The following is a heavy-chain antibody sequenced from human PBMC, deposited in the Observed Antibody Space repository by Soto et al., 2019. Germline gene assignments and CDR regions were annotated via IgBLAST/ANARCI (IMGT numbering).Heavy chain of an antibody. CDR3: AREEVVPAANTDYYYYYMDV. D-gene: IGHD2-2*01. J-gene: IGHJ6*03. V-gene: IGHV3-33*01. Sequence: PGESLKISCAASGFTFSRYGMHWVRQAPGKGLEWVAVIWTDGSYEYYADSVMGRFTISRDNSKNTLYLQMNSLRAEDTAVYYCAREEVVPAANTDYYYYYMDVWGKGTTVTVSS. CDR1: GFTFSRYG. CDR2: IWTDGSYE.